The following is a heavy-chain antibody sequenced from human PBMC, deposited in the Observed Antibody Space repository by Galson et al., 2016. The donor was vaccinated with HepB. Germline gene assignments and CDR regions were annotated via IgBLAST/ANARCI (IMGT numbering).Heavy chain of an antibody. V-gene: IGHV3-23*01. CDR2: ISASGVT. D-gene: IGHD3-3*01. Sequence: SLRLSCAASGFRFTKFAMTWVRQAPGKGLERVSGISASGVTYYADSVRGRFTVSRDDSKNTVFLQMKSLRADDTALYYCAKDAIGMVIGWLDPWGQGTQVTVSS. CDR1: GFRFTKFA. J-gene: IGHJ5*02. CDR3: AKDAIGMVIGWLDP.